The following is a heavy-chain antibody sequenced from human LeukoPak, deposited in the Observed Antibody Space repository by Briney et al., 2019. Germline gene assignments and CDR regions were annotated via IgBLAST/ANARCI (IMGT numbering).Heavy chain of an antibody. J-gene: IGHJ6*02. Sequence: ASVXVSXKAXGYTXTSYGIXXVRQAPGQGLEWMGXISAYNGNTNYAQKLQGRVTMTTDTSTSTAYMELRSLRSDDTAVYYCAREEDWNLKYYYYGMDVWGQGTTVTVSS. CDR3: AREEDWNLKYYYYGMDV. D-gene: IGHD1-7*01. CDR1: GYTXTSYG. V-gene: IGHV1-18*01. CDR2: ISAYNGNT.